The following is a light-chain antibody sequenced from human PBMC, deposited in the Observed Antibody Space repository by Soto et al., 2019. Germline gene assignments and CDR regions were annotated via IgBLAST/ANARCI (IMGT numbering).Light chain of an antibody. V-gene: IGLV2-23*01. CDR3: CSYGDFRTSWV. Sequence: QSALTQPASVSGSPGQSITISCTGTGSDVGSDYLVSWYQQHPGTAPKLIIYEGTKRPSGVSDRFSGSRSGNTASLTISGLQTEDEGDYFCCSYGDFRTSWVFGGGTQLTVL. CDR1: GSDVGSDYL. J-gene: IGLJ3*02. CDR2: EGT.